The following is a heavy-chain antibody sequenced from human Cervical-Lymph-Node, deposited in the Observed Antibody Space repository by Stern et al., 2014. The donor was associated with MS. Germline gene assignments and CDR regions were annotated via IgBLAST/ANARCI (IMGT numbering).Heavy chain of an antibody. Sequence: QVQLQESGPGLVKPSQTLSLTCTVSGGSISSGSHYWSWIRQPAGKGLEWVGRIYSTGRVDYNPSFKGRVPMAVDTSKDQFSLELRSVTAADTAMYYCAREWIYEVSWFDSWGQGSLVIVSS. CDR2: IYSTGRV. CDR3: AREWIYEVSWFDS. D-gene: IGHD5/OR15-5a*01. V-gene: IGHV4-61*02. CDR1: GGSISSGSHY. J-gene: IGHJ5*01.